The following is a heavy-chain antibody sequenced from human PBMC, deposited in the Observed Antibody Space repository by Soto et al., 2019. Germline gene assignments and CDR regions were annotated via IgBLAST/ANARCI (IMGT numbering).Heavy chain of an antibody. CDR3: AREREDIVVAGGAFDI. CDR2: MNPTSGNT. Sequence: ASVKVSCKASGYTFTSYDIKWVQPATGQGLEWMGWMNPTSGNTGYAQKFQGRVTMTRNTSISTAYMELSSLRSEDTAVYYCAREREDIVVAGGAFDIWGQGTMVTVSS. CDR1: GYTFTSYD. J-gene: IGHJ3*02. D-gene: IGHD2-15*01. V-gene: IGHV1-8*01.